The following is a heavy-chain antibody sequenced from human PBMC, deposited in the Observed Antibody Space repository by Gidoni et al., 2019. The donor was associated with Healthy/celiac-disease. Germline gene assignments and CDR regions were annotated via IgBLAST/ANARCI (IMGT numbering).Heavy chain of an antibody. CDR3: AREEMATINLFDY. Sequence: QVQLVESGGGVVQPGRSLRLSCAASGFTFSSYGMHWVRQAPGKGLEWVAVIWYDGSNKYYADSVKGRFTISRANSKNTLYLQMNSLRAEDTAVYYCAREEMATINLFDYWGQGTLVTVSS. CDR1: GFTFSSYG. J-gene: IGHJ4*02. CDR2: IWYDGSNK. D-gene: IGHD5-12*01. V-gene: IGHV3-33*01.